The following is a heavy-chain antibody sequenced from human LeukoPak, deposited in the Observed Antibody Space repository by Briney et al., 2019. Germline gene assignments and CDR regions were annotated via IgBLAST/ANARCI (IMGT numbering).Heavy chain of an antibody. D-gene: IGHD6-19*01. V-gene: IGHV1-69*06. CDR3: ARDRLIAVAGSIEYNWFDP. CDR1: GGTFSSYA. J-gene: IGHJ5*02. Sequence: EATVNVSCKASGGTFSSYAISWVRQAPGQGLEWMGGIIPIFGTANYAQKFQGRVTITADKSTSTAYMELSSLRSEDTAVYYCARDRLIAVAGSIEYNWFDPWGQGTLVTVSS. CDR2: IIPIFGTA.